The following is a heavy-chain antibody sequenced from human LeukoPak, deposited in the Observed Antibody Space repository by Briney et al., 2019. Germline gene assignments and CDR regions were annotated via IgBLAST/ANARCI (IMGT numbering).Heavy chain of an antibody. V-gene: IGHV1-69*04. CDR2: IIPILGIA. CDR1: GGTFSSYA. J-gene: IGHJ6*02. CDR3: ASGADTAMLDDYYYGMDV. Sequence: SVTVSCKASGGTFSSYAISWVRQAPGQGLEWMGRIIPILGIANYAQKFQGRVTITADKSTSTAYMELSSLRSEDTAVYYCASGADTAMLDDYYYGMDVWGQGTTVTVSS. D-gene: IGHD5-18*01.